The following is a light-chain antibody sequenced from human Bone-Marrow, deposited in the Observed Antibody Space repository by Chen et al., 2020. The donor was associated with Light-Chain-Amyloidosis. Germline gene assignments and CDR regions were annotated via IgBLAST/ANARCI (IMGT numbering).Light chain of an antibody. CDR2: DSD. Sequence: QSVLTQPPSMFEAPGQRVTSPCPGSRSNLGAGYDVHWYQQLPGTSPKLLIYDSDIRPSGVPDRFSASKSGTSASLSITGLQVADEADYYCQSYDTALLSLVFGGGTKLTV. V-gene: IGLV1-40*01. J-gene: IGLJ2*01. CDR1: RSNLGAGYD. CDR3: QSYDTALLSLV.